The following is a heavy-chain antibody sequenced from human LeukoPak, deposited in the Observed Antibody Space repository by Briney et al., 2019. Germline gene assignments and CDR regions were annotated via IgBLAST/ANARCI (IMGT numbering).Heavy chain of an antibody. Sequence: GGSLRLSCAASGFTVDNNYMSWARQAPGKGLEWVSVSYTGGTTNYADSVKGRFTISRDTSKNMLYLQMTSLRAEDTAVYYCAKERGSWSFDYWGEGTLLTVSS. J-gene: IGHJ4*02. CDR2: SYTGGTT. D-gene: IGHD6-13*01. CDR1: GFTVDNNY. V-gene: IGHV3-66*01. CDR3: AKERGSWSFDY.